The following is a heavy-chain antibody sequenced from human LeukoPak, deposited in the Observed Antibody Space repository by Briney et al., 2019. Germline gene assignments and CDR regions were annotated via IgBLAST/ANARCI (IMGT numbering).Heavy chain of an antibody. CDR2: INSGESST. Sequence: GGPLRLSCAASGFTFSSYWMHWVRQAPGKGLVWISHINSGESSTSYADSVKGRFTISRDNAKNTLYLQMNSLRAEDTAVYYCARSLYSSSLNDYWGQGTLVTVSS. D-gene: IGHD6-13*01. J-gene: IGHJ4*02. CDR1: GFTFSSYW. V-gene: IGHV3-74*01. CDR3: ARSLYSSSLNDY.